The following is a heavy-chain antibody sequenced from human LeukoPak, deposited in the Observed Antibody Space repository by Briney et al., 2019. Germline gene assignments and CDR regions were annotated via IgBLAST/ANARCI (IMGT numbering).Heavy chain of an antibody. V-gene: IGHV3-30*04. CDR3: AGGGSYYGDAFDI. J-gene: IGHJ3*02. CDR1: GFTFSSYA. Sequence: GRSLRLSCAASGFTFSSYAMHWVRQAPGKGLEWVAVISYDGSNKYYADSVKGRFTISRDNSKNSLYLQMNSLRAEDTAVYYCAGGGSYYGDAFDIWGQGTMVTVSS. CDR2: ISYDGSNK. D-gene: IGHD1-26*01.